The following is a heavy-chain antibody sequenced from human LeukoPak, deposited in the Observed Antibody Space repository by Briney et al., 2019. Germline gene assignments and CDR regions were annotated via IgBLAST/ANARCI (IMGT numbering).Heavy chain of an antibody. CDR2: IYYSGST. CDR1: GGSVSSRSFY. D-gene: IGHD4-23*01. V-gene: IGHV4-61*01. CDR3: ARTSSYRVETNVGFDY. Sequence: PSETLSLTCTVSGGSVSSRSFYWSWVRQPPGKGLEWIGYIYYSGSTSYNPSLKSRVTISVDTSKNQFSLKLSSVTAADTAVYYCARTSSYRVETNVGFDYWGQGALVTVSS. J-gene: IGHJ4*02.